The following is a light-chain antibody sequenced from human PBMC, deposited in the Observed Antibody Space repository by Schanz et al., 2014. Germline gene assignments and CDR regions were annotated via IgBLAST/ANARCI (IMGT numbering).Light chain of an antibody. CDR3: QQYNNWPPHT. Sequence: EIVMTQSPGTLSLSPGERATLSCRASQSVSAGYLAWYQQKPGQAPRLLIYAASTRATGIPARFSGSGSGTEFTLTISSLQSEDFALYYCQQYNNWPPHTFGQGTKLEIK. CDR1: QSVSAGY. V-gene: IGKV3-15*01. J-gene: IGKJ2*01. CDR2: AAS.